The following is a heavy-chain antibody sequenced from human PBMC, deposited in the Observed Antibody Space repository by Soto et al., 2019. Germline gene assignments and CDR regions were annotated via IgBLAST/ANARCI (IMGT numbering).Heavy chain of an antibody. CDR2: IIPIFGTA. V-gene: IGHV1-69*06. D-gene: IGHD3-3*01. J-gene: IGHJ6*02. CDR3: ARDQGDTIFGVVIPGGDYYYGMDV. CDR1: GGTFSSYA. Sequence: QVQLVQSGAEVKKPGSSVKVSCTASGGTFSSYAISWVRQAPGQGLEWMGGIIPIFGTANYAQKFQGRVTITADKSTSTAYMELSSLRSEDTAVYYCARDQGDTIFGVVIPGGDYYYGMDVWGQGTTVTVSS.